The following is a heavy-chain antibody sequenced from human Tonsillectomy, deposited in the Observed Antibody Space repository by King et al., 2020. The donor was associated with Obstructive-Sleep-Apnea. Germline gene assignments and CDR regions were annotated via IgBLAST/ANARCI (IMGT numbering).Heavy chain of an antibody. J-gene: IGHJ4*02. CDR2: IYYSGDT. CDR1: GGSVASHSTNSDY. D-gene: IGHD3-22*01. CDR3: ARGERTSMTVVTHFGN. V-gene: IGHV4-39*07. Sequence: QLQESGPGLLKPSETLSLTCSVSGGSVASHSTNSDYWGWIRQSPGKGLEWIGAIYYSGDTYYNPSLKSRVIISVDISKNQFSLRLNSVTAADTAVYFCARGERTSMTVVTHFGNWGQGTLVTVSS.